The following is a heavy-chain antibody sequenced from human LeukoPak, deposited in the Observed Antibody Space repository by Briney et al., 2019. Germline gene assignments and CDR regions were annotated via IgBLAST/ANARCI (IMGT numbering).Heavy chain of an antibody. D-gene: IGHD6-13*01. CDR1: GFICSDYW. CDR2: IQRDGSDK. CDR3: ARDKSGTWGPDY. J-gene: IGHJ4*02. Sequence: PGGSLRLSCAASGFICSDYWMSWVRQAPGKGLEWVAYIQRDGSDKYYVDSVEGRFTISRDNAKNSLFLQMNSLKAEDTAVYYCARDKSGTWGPDYWGQGTLVTVSS. V-gene: IGHV3-7*01.